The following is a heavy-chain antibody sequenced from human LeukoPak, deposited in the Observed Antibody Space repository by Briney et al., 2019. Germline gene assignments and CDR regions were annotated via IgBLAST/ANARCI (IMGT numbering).Heavy chain of an antibody. CDR2: FYTSGTP. D-gene: IGHD3-22*01. CDR1: GGSISRGSYF. J-gene: IGHJ4*02. Sequence: PSQTLSLTCTVSGGSISRGSYFWSWIRQPAGKGLEWIGRFYTSGTPNYNPSLKSRVTISVDTSRNQFSLKLSSVTAADTAVYYCARTRRNQWLPFDSWGQGTLVTVSS. CDR3: ARTRRNQWLPFDS. V-gene: IGHV4-61*02.